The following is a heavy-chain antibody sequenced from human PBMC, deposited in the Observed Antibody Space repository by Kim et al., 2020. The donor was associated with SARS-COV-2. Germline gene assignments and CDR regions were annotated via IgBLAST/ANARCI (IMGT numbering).Heavy chain of an antibody. J-gene: IGHJ4*02. CDR3: AKDVSSLIQLWSLDY. CDR2: ISGDGGST. D-gene: IGHD5-18*01. V-gene: IGHV3-43*02. Sequence: GGSLRLSCAASGFTFDDYAMHWVRQAPGKGLEWVSLISGDGGSTYYADSVKGRFTISRDNSKNSLYLQMNSLRTEDTALYYCAKDVSSLIQLWSLDYWGQGTLVTVSS. CDR1: GFTFDDYA.